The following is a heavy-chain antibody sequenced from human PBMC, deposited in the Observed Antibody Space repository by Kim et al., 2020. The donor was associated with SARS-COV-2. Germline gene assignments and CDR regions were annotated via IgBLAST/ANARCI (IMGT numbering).Heavy chain of an antibody. Sequence: GGSLRLSCAASGFTFTKVWLSWVRQAPGKGLEWVGRIRSKADGGTADYAAPVKGRFTISRDDSKNTLDLQMNGLRAEDTAFYHCTPDYERIGGLCDGETCSPSSLWAQGTLVTVSS. CDR2: IRSKADGGTA. V-gene: IGHV3-15*01. D-gene: IGHD2-21*01. J-gene: IGHJ4*02. CDR1: GFTFTKVW. CDR3: TPDYERIGGLCDGETCSPSSL.